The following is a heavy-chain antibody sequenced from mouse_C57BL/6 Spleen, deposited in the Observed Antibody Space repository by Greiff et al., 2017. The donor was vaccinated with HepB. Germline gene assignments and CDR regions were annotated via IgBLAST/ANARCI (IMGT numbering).Heavy chain of an antibody. V-gene: IGHV1-19*01. J-gene: IGHJ2*01. CDR1: GYTFTDYN. CDR3: ARPDV. CDR2: INPYNGGT. Sequence: VQLQQSGPELVKPGASVKIPCKASGYTFTDYNMDWVKQSHGKSLEWIGVINPYNGGTSYNQKFKGKATLTVDKSSSTAYMELNSLTSEDSAVYYCARPDVWGQGTTLTVSS.